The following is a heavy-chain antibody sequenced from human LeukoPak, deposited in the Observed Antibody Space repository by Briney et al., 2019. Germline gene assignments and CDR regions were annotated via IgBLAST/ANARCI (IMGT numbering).Heavy chain of an antibody. D-gene: IGHD6-19*01. V-gene: IGHV1-46*01. Sequence: ASVKVSCKASGYSFTSNYIHWVRQAPGQGLEWMGMIYPRDGSTSYAQKFQGRVTVTRDTSASTAYMELSSLRSEDTAVYYCARVPIAVAGPFDYWGQGTLVTVSS. CDR1: GYSFTSNY. J-gene: IGHJ4*02. CDR2: IYPRDGST. CDR3: ARVPIAVAGPFDY.